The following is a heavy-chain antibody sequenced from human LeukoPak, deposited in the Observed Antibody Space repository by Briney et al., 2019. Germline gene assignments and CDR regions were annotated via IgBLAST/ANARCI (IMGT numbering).Heavy chain of an antibody. Sequence: GGSLRLSCSASTLILSTYAMSWVRQAPGKGLEWVAVMSYDGSHKYYADSVKGRFTISRDNSKNTLYLQMNSLRAEDTAVYYCARGRDGYFWSLFDVWGQGAMVTVSS. CDR2: MSYDGSHK. CDR3: ARGRDGYFWSLFDV. J-gene: IGHJ3*01. V-gene: IGHV3-30*04. CDR1: TLILSTYA. D-gene: IGHD5-24*01.